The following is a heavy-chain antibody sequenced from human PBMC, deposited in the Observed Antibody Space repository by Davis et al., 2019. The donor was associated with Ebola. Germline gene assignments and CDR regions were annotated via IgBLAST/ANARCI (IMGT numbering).Heavy chain of an antibody. CDR3: ARVHEYTDYFHFDP. D-gene: IGHD2/OR15-2a*01. CDR2: IYYRGST. V-gene: IGHV4-61*01. J-gene: IGHJ5*02. CDR1: GASVINDRFH. Sequence: MPGGSLRLSCSVSGASVINDRFHWTWIRQSPGKGLEWIGYIYYRGSTNYNPSLMNRVTISVDSSKNQFSLILTSVTAADTAVYYCARVHEYTDYFHFDPWGQGILVTVSS.